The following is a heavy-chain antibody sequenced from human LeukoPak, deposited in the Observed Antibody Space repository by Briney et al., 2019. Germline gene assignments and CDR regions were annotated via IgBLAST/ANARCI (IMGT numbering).Heavy chain of an antibody. J-gene: IGHJ4*02. V-gene: IGHV3-21*01. CDR1: GFTFSSYS. CDR3: ARPRGNVEMATIPFDY. Sequence: GGSLRLSCAASGFTFSSYSMNWVRQAPGEGLEGVSSISTSSSYIYYADSVKGRFTISRDNAKNSLYLQMNSLRAEHTAVYYCARPRGNVEMATIPFDYWGQGTLVTVSS. D-gene: IGHD5-24*01. CDR2: ISTSSSYI.